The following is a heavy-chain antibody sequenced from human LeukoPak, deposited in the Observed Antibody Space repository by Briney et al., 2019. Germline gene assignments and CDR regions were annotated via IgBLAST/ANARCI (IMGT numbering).Heavy chain of an antibody. Sequence: ASVKVSCKASGYTFTSYYMHWVRQAPGQGLEWMGIINPSGGSTSYAQKFQGRVTITRDTSTSTVYMELSSLRSEDTAVYYCASGSKRLPFDYWGQGTLVTVSS. CDR3: ASGSKRLPFDY. J-gene: IGHJ4*02. V-gene: IGHV1-46*01. D-gene: IGHD3-10*01. CDR2: INPSGGST. CDR1: GYTFTSYY.